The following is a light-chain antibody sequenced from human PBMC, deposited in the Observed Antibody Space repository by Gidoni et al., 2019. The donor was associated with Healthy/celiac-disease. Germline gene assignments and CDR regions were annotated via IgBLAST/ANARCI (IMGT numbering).Light chain of an antibody. V-gene: IGLV2-23*01. CDR3: CSYAGSSTVV. J-gene: IGLJ2*01. Sequence: SALPPPPSVSGSPGQSLTISCTGTSSDVGSYNPDSWSQQHPGKAPKLMIYEGSKRPSGVSNRFSGSKSGNTASLTISGLQAEDEADYYCCSYAGSSTVVFGGGTKLTVL. CDR2: EGS. CDR1: SSDVGSYNP.